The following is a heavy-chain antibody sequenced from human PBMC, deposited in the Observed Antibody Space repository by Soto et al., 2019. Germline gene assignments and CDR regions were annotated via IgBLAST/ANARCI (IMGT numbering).Heavy chain of an antibody. CDR3: AGSVYPINWFDP. CDR1: GGSISDYY. J-gene: IGHJ5*02. CDR2: IYYSGST. D-gene: IGHD2-2*02. V-gene: IGHV4-59*01. Sequence: PSETLSLTCTVSGGSISDYYWSWIRQPPGKGLEWIGYIYYSGSTNYNPSLKSRLTASVDTSKNQFSLKLSAVTAADTAVYYCAGSVYPINWFDPWGQGTLVTVSS.